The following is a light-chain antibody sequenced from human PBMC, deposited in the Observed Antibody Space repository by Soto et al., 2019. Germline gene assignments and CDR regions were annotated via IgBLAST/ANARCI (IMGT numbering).Light chain of an antibody. CDR2: AAS. J-gene: IGKJ2*01. V-gene: IGKV1-39*01. CDR1: QGVSTY. Sequence: DIQMTQSPSSLSASVGDRVTITCRASQGVSTYLIWYQQRQGRAPKLLSYAASNLLSGVPSRFSGSGSGTNFTLNISSLQPEDFATYYCQQSYRTPHTFAQGTKLETK. CDR3: QQSYRTPHT.